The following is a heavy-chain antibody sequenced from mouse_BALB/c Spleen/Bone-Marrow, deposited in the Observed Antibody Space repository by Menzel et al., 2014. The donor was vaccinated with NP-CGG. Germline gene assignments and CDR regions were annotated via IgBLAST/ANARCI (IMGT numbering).Heavy chain of an antibody. CDR1: GYTFSSYW. V-gene: IGHV1-9*01. Sequence: VMLVESGPELMKPGASVKISCKATGYTFSSYWIEWVKQRPGHGLEWIGEILPGSGNIHYNEKFRGKATFTADTYTNTVYMQLSSLTSEDSAVYYCARQAFACCRQGTLVTVS. CDR2: ILPGSGNI. CDR3: ARQAFAC. D-gene: IGHD3-2*02. J-gene: IGHJ3*01.